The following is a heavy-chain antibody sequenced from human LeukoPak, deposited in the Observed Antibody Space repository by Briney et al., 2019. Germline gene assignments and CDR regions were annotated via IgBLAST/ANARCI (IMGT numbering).Heavy chain of an antibody. Sequence: AASVKVSCKASGYTFIDYYIHWVRQAPGQGLEWLGWINPNSGGTNYAQKFQDRVTMTRDTSISTANMELSRLTSDDTAMYYCARGSVADNWGQGTLVTVSS. D-gene: IGHD2-21*01. CDR3: ARGSVADN. CDR1: GYTFIDYY. CDR2: INPNSGGT. V-gene: IGHV1-2*02. J-gene: IGHJ4*02.